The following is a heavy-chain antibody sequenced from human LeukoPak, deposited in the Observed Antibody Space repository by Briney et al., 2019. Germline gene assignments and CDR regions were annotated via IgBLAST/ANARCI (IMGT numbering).Heavy chain of an antibody. D-gene: IGHD4-11*01. CDR2: IYYSGST. Sequence: SEILSLTCIVSGGSITSTSSYWDWIRQSPGKGLEWIGTIYYSGSTDYNPSLKSHVTMSVETSKNQFSLKLSSVTAADTAVYYCARNISTVANGARYNWFDPWGQGTLVTVSS. CDR3: ARNISTVANGARYNWFDP. V-gene: IGHV4-39*01. CDR1: GGSITSTSSY. J-gene: IGHJ5*02.